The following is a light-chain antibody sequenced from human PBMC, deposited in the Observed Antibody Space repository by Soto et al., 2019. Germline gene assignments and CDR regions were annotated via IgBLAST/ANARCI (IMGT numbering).Light chain of an antibody. CDR3: QQYNYRPPA. J-gene: IGKJ5*01. CDR2: GAS. CDR1: QSVSGT. V-gene: IGKV3-15*01. Sequence: IVMTQSQATLSVSPGERAALSCRASQSVSGTLAWYEQTPGQAPRLLIYGASTRATGIPARFSGSGFGTEVTLTISSLKSEDFAVYYCQQYNYRPPAFGQGTRLEIK.